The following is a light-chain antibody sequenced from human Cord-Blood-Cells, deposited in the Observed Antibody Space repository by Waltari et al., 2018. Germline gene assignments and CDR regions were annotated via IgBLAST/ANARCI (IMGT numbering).Light chain of an antibody. CDR2: EGS. CDR1: SSDDGSYNL. J-gene: IGLJ3*02. Sequence: QSALTQPASVSGSPGQSLTISCTGTSSDDGSYNLVSWYQQHPGKAPKLMIYEGSKRPSGVSNRFSGSKSGNTASLTISGLQAEDEADYYCCSYAGSSTFVFGGGTKLTVL. V-gene: IGLV2-23*03. CDR3: CSYAGSSTFV.